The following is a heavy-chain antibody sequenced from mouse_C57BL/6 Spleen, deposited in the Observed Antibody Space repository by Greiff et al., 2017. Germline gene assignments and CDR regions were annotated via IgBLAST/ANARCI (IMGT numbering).Heavy chain of an antibody. CDR3: ARSYYYGSSFSYWYFDV. D-gene: IGHD1-1*01. Sequence: VNVVESGAELARPGASVKLSCKASGYTFTSYGISWVKQRTGQGLEWIGEIYPRSGNTYYNEKFKGKATLTADKSSSTAYMELRSLTSEDSAVYFCARSYYYGSSFSYWYFDVWGTGTTVTVSS. CDR1: GYTFTSYG. V-gene: IGHV1-81*01. CDR2: IYPRSGNT. J-gene: IGHJ1*03.